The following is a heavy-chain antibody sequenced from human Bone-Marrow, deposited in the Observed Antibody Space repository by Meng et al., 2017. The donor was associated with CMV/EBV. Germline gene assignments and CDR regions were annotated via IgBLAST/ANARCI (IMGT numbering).Heavy chain of an antibody. V-gene: IGHV3-30*04. D-gene: IGHD6-6*01. CDR2: ISYDGSNK. Sequence: GGSLRLSCAASGFTFSSYAMHWVRQAPGKGLEWVAVISYDGSNKYYADSVKGRFTISRDNSKNTLYLQMNSLRAEDTAVYYCARVLSSSSWLGGVEYYYYGMDVWGRGTTVTVSS. CDR1: GFTFSSYA. J-gene: IGHJ6*02. CDR3: ARVLSSSSWLGGVEYYYYGMDV.